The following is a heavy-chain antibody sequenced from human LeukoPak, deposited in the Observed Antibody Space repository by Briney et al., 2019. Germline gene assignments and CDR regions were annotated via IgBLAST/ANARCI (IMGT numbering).Heavy chain of an antibody. D-gene: IGHD3-10*01. CDR1: GYSFTSYW. J-gene: IGHJ6*02. CDR3: ARSGVWFGELRYYGMDV. V-gene: IGHV5-51*01. CDR2: IYPGDSDT. Sequence: GESLKISCKGSGYSFTSYWIGWVRQMPGKGLEWMGIIYPGDSDTRYSPSFQGQVTISADKSISTAYLQWSSLKASDTAMYYCARSGVWFGELRYYGMDVWGQGTTVTVSS.